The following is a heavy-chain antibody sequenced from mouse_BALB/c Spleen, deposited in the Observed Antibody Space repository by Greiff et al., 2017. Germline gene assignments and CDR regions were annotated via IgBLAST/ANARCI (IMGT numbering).Heavy chain of an antibody. CDR2: INPSTGYT. Sequence: VQLQQSGAELAKPGASVKMSCKASGYTFTSYWMHWVKQRPGQGLEWIGYINPSTGYTEYNQKFKDKATLTADKSSSTAYMQLSSLTSEDSAVYYCARYRYYGSSYYYAMDYWGQGTSVTVAS. CDR3: ARYRYYGSSYYYAMDY. V-gene: IGHV1-7*01. CDR1: GYTFTSYW. D-gene: IGHD1-1*01. J-gene: IGHJ4*01.